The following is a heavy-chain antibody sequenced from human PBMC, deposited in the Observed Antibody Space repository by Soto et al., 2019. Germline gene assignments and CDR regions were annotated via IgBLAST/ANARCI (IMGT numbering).Heavy chain of an antibody. CDR2: IYYIGST. D-gene: IGHD2-15*01. V-gene: IGHV4-59*01. Sequence: SETLSLTCTVSGGSISSYYWSWIRQPPGKGLEWIGYIYYIGSTNYNPSLKSRVTISVDTSKNQFSLKLSSVTAADTAVYYCARDGVNCSGGSCYGQIDYWGQGTLVTVSS. CDR3: ARDGVNCSGGSCYGQIDY. CDR1: GGSISSYY. J-gene: IGHJ4*02.